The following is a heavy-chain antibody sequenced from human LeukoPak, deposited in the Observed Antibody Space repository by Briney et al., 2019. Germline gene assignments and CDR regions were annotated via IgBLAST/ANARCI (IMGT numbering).Heavy chain of an antibody. J-gene: IGHJ4*02. V-gene: IGHV3-7*01. D-gene: IGHD4-17*01. CDR1: GFTFSSYW. CDR3: ARLGARRVLDY. CDR2: IKQDGGEK. Sequence: GGSLRLSCTASGFTFSSYWMSWVRQAPGKGLEWVANIKQDGGEKYYVDSVKGRFTISRDNAKNSLYLQMNSLRAEDTAVYYCARLGARRVLDYWGQGTLVTVSS.